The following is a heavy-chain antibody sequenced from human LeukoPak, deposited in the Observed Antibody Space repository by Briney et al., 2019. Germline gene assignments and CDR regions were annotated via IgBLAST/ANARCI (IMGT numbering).Heavy chain of an antibody. CDR1: GFTVSSNY. CDR2: IYSGGST. J-gene: IGHJ6*02. V-gene: IGHV3-66*01. CDR3: ARMMYNWNDNYYYGMDV. Sequence: GGSLRLSCAASGFTVSSNYMNWVRQAPGKGLEWVSVIYSGGSTYYADSVKGRFTISRDNSKNTLCLQVNSLRAEDTAVYYCARMMYNWNDNYYYGMDVWGQGTTVTVSS. D-gene: IGHD1-1*01.